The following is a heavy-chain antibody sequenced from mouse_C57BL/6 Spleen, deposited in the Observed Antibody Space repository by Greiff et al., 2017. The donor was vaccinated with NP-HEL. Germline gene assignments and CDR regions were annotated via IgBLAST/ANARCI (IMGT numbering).Heavy chain of an antibody. V-gene: IGHV1-81*01. J-gene: IGHJ4*01. CDR1: GYTFTSYG. D-gene: IGHD1-1*01. CDR2: IYPRSGNT. CDR3: ARGDYYGSSSYYAMDY. Sequence: QVQLQQSGAELARPGASVKLSCKASGYTFTSYGISWVKQRTGQGLEWIGEIYPRSGNTYYNEKFKGKATLTADKSSSTAYMELRSLTSEDSAVYFCARGDYYGSSSYYAMDYWGQGTTVTVSS.